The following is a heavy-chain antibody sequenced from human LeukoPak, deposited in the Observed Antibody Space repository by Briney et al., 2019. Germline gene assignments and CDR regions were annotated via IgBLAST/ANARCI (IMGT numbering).Heavy chain of an antibody. J-gene: IGHJ4*02. CDR3: ARDEQGNGSFDY. Sequence: GGSLRLSCAVSGFTVSDNYMSLVRQAPGKGLEWVSIIYSSGATYYADSVKGRFTVSRDNSKNTLFLQMNSLRGEDTAVYYCARDEQGNGSFDYWGQGTLVTVSS. CDR1: GFTVSDNY. CDR2: IYSSGAT. D-gene: IGHD1/OR15-1a*01. V-gene: IGHV3-66*03.